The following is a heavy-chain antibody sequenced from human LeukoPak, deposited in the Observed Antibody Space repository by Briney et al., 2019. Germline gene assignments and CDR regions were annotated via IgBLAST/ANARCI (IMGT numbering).Heavy chain of an antibody. V-gene: IGHV4-38-2*02. D-gene: IGHD3-9*01. CDR1: GYSISSGYY. CDR2: IYHGGST. Sequence: SETLSLTCTVSGYSISSGYYWGWIRQPPGRGLEWIGNIYHGGSTYYNPSLKSRVTVSVDTSKNQFSLKLSSVTAADTAVYYCARVHYGILTGYPEGVFVYWGQGTLVTVSS. CDR3: ARVHYGILTGYPEGVFVY. J-gene: IGHJ4*02.